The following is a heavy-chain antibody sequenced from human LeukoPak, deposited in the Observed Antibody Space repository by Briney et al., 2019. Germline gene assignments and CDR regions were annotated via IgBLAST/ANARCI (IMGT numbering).Heavy chain of an antibody. CDR1: GYTFTSYG. CDR3: ARDHSSSWYTHGYYYYYGMDV. V-gene: IGHV1-18*01. D-gene: IGHD6-13*01. CDR2: ISAYNGNT. J-gene: IGHJ6*02. Sequence: ASVKVSCKASGYTFTSYGISWVRQAPGQGLEWMGWISAYNGNTNYAQKLQGRVTMTTDTSTSTAYMELRSLRSDDTAVYYCARDHSSSWYTHGYYYYYGMDVWGQGTTVTVSS.